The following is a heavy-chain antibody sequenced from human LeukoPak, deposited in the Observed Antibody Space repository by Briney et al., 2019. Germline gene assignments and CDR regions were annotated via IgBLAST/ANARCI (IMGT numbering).Heavy chain of an antibody. D-gene: IGHD3-9*01. CDR3: ARVTVTIFTRNLHFDY. CDR2: ISPDGSNK. J-gene: IGHJ4*02. CDR1: GFFFSRFA. Sequence: GGSLRLSCAASGFFFSRFAMHWVRQAPGKGLEWVAVISPDGSNKSYAESVKGRFTTSRDNSKNTFYLQINSLRPEDTAVYYCARVTVTIFTRNLHFDYWGQGTLVTVSS. V-gene: IGHV3-30*03.